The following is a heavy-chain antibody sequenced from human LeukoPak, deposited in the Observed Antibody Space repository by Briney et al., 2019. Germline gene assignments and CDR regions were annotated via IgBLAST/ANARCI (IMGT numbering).Heavy chain of an antibody. Sequence: ASVKVSCKASGYTFTDYYMHWVRQAPGQGLEYMGWINPNSGDTNHAQNFQGRVTLTRDTSISTAYMELSSLRSDDSAVYYCAGEYCSGGSCRQGFDYWGQGTLVTVSS. CDR3: AGEYCSGGSCRQGFDY. CDR2: INPNSGDT. V-gene: IGHV1-2*02. CDR1: GYTFTDYY. J-gene: IGHJ4*02. D-gene: IGHD2-15*01.